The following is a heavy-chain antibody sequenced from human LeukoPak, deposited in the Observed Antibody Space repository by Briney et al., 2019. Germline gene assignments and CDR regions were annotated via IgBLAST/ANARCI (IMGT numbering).Heavy chain of an antibody. Sequence: PSETLSLTCTVSGGSISTYSWSWIRQPPGKALEWIGYINYSGSTDYNTSLKSRVTISIDTSKSLFSLKLNSVTAADTAVYFCARGDYYDRSGFFDYWSQGTLVTVSS. D-gene: IGHD3-22*01. J-gene: IGHJ4*02. V-gene: IGHV4-59*01. CDR2: INYSGST. CDR1: GGSISTYS. CDR3: ARGDYYDRSGFFDY.